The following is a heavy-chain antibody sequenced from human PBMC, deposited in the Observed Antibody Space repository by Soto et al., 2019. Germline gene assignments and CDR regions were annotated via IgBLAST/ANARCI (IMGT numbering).Heavy chain of an antibody. CDR1: GGTFRGYY. D-gene: IGHD3-3*02. CDR3: AQGVSFLSYFDP. J-gene: IGHJ5*02. V-gene: IGHV4-34*08. Sequence: SETLSLTCAVYGGTFRGYYWTWIRQSPEKGLEWIGEINHSGNTNHNPSLKSRVTTSVDTSKKQFSLKLSSATAADTAVYYCAQGVSFLSYFDPGGRGPLVTVSS. CDR2: INHSGNT.